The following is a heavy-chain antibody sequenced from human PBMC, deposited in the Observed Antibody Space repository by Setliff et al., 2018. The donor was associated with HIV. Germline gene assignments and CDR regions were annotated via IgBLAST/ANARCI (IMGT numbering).Heavy chain of an antibody. V-gene: IGHV1-18*01. Sequence: ASVKVSCKASGYIFTSYLISWVRQAPGHGLEWMGWIRASNGDTNYAQKFQGRVTMTTDTSTTTAYMELKSLRSDDTAVYYCARMGSGWFIGLDPWGQGSLVTVSS. D-gene: IGHD6-19*01. CDR2: IRASNGDT. J-gene: IGHJ5*02. CDR1: GYIFTSYL. CDR3: ARMGSGWFIGLDP.